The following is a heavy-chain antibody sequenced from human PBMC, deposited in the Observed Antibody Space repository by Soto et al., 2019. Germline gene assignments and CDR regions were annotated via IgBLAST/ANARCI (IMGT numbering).Heavy chain of an antibody. J-gene: IGHJ4*02. D-gene: IGHD6-19*01. V-gene: IGHV3-11*06. CDR3: ARHTSGWHYYDY. Sequence: GPQIHSYRASGFNFIYHYMNWIRKAPGKGLEWVSYISGSSRYTNFADSVKGRFTISRDNAKNSLYLQMDSLRAEDTAVYYCARHTSGWHYYDYWGQGTPVTLSS. CDR1: GFNFIYHY. CDR2: ISGSSRYT.